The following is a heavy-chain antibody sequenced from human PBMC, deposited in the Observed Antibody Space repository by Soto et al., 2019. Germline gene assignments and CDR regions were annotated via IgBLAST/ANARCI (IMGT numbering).Heavy chain of an antibody. Sequence: PGESLKISCMGSGYKVSTWHNFTSYWIAWVRQMPGEGLEWMGIIYPGDSDTRYSPSFQGQVTISADKSINSVYLQWSSLKASDTATYYCASLGFNYVFLSGYYNVHHYYLIDVSGQRTTVPVSS. CDR1: GYKVSTWHNFTSYW. CDR3: ASLGFNYVFLSGYYNVHHYYLIDV. V-gene: IGHV5-51*01. CDR2: IYPGDSDT. D-gene: IGHD3-3*01. J-gene: IGHJ6*02.